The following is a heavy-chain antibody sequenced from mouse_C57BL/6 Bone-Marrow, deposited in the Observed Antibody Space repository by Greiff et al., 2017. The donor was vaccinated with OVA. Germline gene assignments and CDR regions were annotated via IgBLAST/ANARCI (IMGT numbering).Heavy chain of an antibody. CDR3: ARTTNWDY. D-gene: IGHD4-1*01. V-gene: IGHV1-58*01. CDR1: GYTFPSYG. CDR2: IYIGNGYT. Sequence: EVQLQESGAELVRPGSSVKMSCKPSGYTFPSYGINWVKQRPGPGLDWIGYIYIGNGYTEYNEKFKAKATLTSDTSSSTAYMQLSSLTSEDSAIDFCARTTNWDYWGQGTTLTVSS. J-gene: IGHJ2*01.